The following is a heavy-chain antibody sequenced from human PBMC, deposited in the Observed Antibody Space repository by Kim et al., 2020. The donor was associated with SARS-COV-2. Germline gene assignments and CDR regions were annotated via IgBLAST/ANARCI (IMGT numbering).Heavy chain of an antibody. CDR3: AREGGQLVGYNWFDP. Sequence: GGSLRLSCAASGFTFSSYAMHWVRQAPGKGLEWVAVISYDGSNKYYADSVKGRFTISRDNSKNTLYLQMNSLRAEDTAVYYCAREGGQLVGYNWFDPWGQGTLVTVSS. CDR1: GFTFSSYA. D-gene: IGHD6-6*01. CDR2: ISYDGSNK. V-gene: IGHV3-30-3*01. J-gene: IGHJ5*02.